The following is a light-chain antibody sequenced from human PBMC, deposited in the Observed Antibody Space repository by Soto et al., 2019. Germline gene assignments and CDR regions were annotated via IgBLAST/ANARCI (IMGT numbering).Light chain of an antibody. CDR1: QSLVHSDGNTY. J-gene: IGKJ2*01. Sequence: DVVMTQSPLSLPVTLGQPASISCRSSQSLVHSDGNTYLNWFHQRPGQSPRRLIYKVSNRDSGFPDRFSGRGSGINFTLKISRVDAEDVRLYYCMQGTHRPPYTLGPGTKLEIK. CDR3: MQGTHRPPYT. V-gene: IGKV2-30*02. CDR2: KVS.